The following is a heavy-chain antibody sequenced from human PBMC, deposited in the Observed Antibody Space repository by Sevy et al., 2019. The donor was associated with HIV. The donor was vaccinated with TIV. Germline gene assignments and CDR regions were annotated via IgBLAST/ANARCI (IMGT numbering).Heavy chain of an antibody. CDR3: AGGKYWFDP. Sequence: GGSLRLSCAAPGFSFRDNYITWIRQAPGKELEWVSHISPSGKTISYADSVKGRFTISKDNAKNSLYLQMNSLRVEDTAVYYCAGGKYWFDPWGQGTLVTVSS. CDR2: ISPSGKTI. V-gene: IGHV3-11*04. J-gene: IGHJ5*02. CDR1: GFSFRDNY.